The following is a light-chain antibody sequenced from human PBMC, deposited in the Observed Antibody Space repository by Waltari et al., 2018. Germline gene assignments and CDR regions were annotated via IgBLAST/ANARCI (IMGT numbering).Light chain of an antibody. V-gene: IGKV3-20*01. CDR1: QSVSSSY. J-gene: IGKJ1*01. CDR3: QQYGSAPKT. CDR2: TAS. Sequence: EIVLTQSPGTLSLSLGERTTLSCRASQSVSSSYLAWYQQKPVQAPRLLIYTASRTATGIPYRFSGSGSGTDFTLTISRLEPEDFAVYYCQQYGSAPKTLGQGTKVEIK.